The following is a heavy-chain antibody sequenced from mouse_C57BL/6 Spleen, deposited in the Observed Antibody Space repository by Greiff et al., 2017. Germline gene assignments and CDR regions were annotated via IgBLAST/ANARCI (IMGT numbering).Heavy chain of an antibody. CDR2: IDPETGGT. Sequence: QVQLQQSGAELVRPGASVTLSCKASGYTFTDYEMHWVKQTPVHGLEWIGAIDPETGGTAYNQKFKGKAILTADKSSSTAYMELRSLTSEDSAVYYCTRTRGYYGFDYGGQGTTLTVSS. V-gene: IGHV1-15*01. CDR1: GYTFTDYE. J-gene: IGHJ2*01. CDR3: TRTRGYYGFDY. D-gene: IGHD2-3*01.